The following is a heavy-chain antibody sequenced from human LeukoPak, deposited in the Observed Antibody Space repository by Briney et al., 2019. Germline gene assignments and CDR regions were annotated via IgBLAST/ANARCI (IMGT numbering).Heavy chain of an antibody. Sequence: GGSLRLSCAASGFTFSSYSMNWVRQAPGKGLEWVSYISSSSSTIYYADSVKGRFTISRDNAKNSLYLQINSLRAEDTAVYYCARDRNYFEALHRSYWGQGTLVTASS. J-gene: IGHJ4*02. CDR1: GFTFSSYS. CDR3: ARDRNYFEALHRSY. CDR2: ISSSSSTI. D-gene: IGHD3-10*01. V-gene: IGHV3-48*01.